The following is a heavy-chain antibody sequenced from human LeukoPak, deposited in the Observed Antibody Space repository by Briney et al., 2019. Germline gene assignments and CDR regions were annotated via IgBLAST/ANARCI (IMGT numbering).Heavy chain of an antibody. J-gene: IGHJ5*02. Sequence: SQTLSLTCAISGDSVSSTTTAWNWIRQSPSRGLEWLGRTYYTSKWITDYAVSVRGRITVNPDTSKNQFSLHLNFVTPEDTAVYYCARRLTQYDCFDPWGQGILVTVSS. D-gene: IGHD2-2*01. CDR1: GDSVSSTTTA. CDR2: TYYTSKWIT. CDR3: ARRLTQYDCFDP. V-gene: IGHV6-1*01.